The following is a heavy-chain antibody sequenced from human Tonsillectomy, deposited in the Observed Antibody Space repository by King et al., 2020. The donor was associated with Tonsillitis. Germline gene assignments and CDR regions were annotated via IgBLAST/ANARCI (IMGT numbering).Heavy chain of an antibody. D-gene: IGHD2-21*02. CDR2: ISAYNGNT. CDR1: GYTFINYG. V-gene: IGHV1-18*04. Sequence: VQLVESGPEVKKPGASVKVSCKVSGYTFINYGISWVRQAPGQGLEWMGWISAYNGNTDYAQKVQGRITVTTDPTRSTAYMELRSLRSDDTAVYYCARASYTVTVAIADAFDIWGQGTMVTVFS. CDR3: ARASYTVTVAIADAFDI. J-gene: IGHJ3*02.